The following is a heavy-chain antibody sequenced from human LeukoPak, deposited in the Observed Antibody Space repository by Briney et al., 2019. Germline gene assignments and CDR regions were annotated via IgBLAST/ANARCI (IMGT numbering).Heavy chain of an antibody. Sequence: GGSLRLSCAASGFTFSSYAMSWVRQAPGKGVEWVSAIIGSGGNTYYAGSVKGRFTISRDNSKNTLYMQMNSLRADDTAVYYCAKASGPSGYYYMDVRGKGTTVTVSS. J-gene: IGHJ6*03. V-gene: IGHV3-23*01. CDR3: AKASGPSGYYYMDV. CDR1: GFTFSSYA. CDR2: IIGSGGNT.